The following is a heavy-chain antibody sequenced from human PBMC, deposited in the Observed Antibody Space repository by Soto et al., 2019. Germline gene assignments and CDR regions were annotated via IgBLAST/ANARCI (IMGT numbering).Heavy chain of an antibody. CDR2: IYYSGST. J-gene: IGHJ6*03. V-gene: IGHV4-61*01. CDR1: GGSISSSSYY. D-gene: IGHD5-18*01. CDR3: AREIQARFYYFFMDV. Sequence: SETLSLTCTVSGGSISSSSYYWGWIRQPPGKGLEWIGYIYYSGSTNYNPSLESRVTISIDTSKNQFSLDLRSVTAADTAVYYCAREIQARFYYFFMDVWGKGTPVTVSS.